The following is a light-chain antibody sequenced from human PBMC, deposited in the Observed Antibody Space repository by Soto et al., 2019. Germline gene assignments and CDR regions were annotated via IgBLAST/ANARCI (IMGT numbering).Light chain of an antibody. Sequence: QSVLTQPASVSGPPGQSITISCTGTSSDVGGYNSVSWYQQHPGKAPKLMIYDVSNRPSGVSNRFSGSKSGNTASLTISGLQAEDEADYYCSSYTSSSTLVFGTGTKVTVL. CDR1: SSDVGGYNS. J-gene: IGLJ1*01. CDR2: DVS. CDR3: SSYTSSSTLV. V-gene: IGLV2-14*01.